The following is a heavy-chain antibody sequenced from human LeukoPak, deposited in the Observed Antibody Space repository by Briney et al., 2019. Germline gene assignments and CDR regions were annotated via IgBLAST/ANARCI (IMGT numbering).Heavy chain of an antibody. CDR3: ARVSSGDCSGGSCYSPLFYGMDV. V-gene: IGHV1-8*01. Sequence: GASVKVSCTASGYTFTSYDINWVRQATGQGLEWMGWMNPNSGNTGYAQRFQGRVTMTRNTSISTAYMELSSLRSEDTAVYYCARVSSGDCSGGSCYSPLFYGMDVWGEGTTVTVSS. CDR1: GYTFTSYD. J-gene: IGHJ6*04. D-gene: IGHD2-15*01. CDR2: MNPNSGNT.